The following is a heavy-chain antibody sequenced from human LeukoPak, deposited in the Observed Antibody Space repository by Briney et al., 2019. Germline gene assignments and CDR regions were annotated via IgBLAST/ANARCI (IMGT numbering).Heavy chain of an antibody. CDR1: GDSLRSYY. CDR3: ARNDFESSGFDY. V-gene: IGHV4-59*12. Sequence: SETLSLTCTVSGDSLRSYYWSWIRQPPGKGLEWIGYIYYSGSTNYNPSLKSRVTISVDTSKNQFSLKLSSVTAVDTAVYYCARNDFESSGFDYWGQGTLVTVSS. CDR2: IYYSGST. J-gene: IGHJ4*02. D-gene: IGHD3-22*01.